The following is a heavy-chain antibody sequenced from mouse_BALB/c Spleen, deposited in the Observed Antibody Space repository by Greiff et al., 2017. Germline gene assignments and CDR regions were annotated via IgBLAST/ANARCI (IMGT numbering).Heavy chain of an antibody. D-gene: IGHD1-1*01. CDR3: ARHCYYGSSYPYWYFDV. CDR2: FSGGGGST. CDR1: GFAFSSYD. Sequence: EVTLLESGGGLVKPGGSLSLSCAVSGFAFSSYDMSWVRQPLAKRLEWVAYFSGGGGSTYYPDTVKGRFTISRDNAKNTMYLQMSRLKSEDTATYNCARHCYYGSSYPYWYFDVWGAGTTVTVSS. V-gene: IGHV5-12-1*01. J-gene: IGHJ1*01.